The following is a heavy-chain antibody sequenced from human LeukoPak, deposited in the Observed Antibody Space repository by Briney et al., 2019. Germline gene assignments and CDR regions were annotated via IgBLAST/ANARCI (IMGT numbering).Heavy chain of an antibody. Sequence: ASVKLSCKASGGTFSSYAISWVRQAPGQGLEWMGGIIPIFGTANYAQKFQGRVTITADKSTSTAYMELSSLRSEDTAVYYCARGIAVAGKYYYYMDVWGKGTTVTVSS. CDR3: ARGIAVAGKYYYYMDV. CDR1: GGTFSSYA. J-gene: IGHJ6*03. V-gene: IGHV1-69*06. D-gene: IGHD6-19*01. CDR2: IIPIFGTA.